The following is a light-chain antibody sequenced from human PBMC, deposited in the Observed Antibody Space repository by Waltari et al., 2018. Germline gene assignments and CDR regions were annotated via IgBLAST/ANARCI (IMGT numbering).Light chain of an antibody. V-gene: IGKV1-8*01. Sequence: AILITQSPSSRSASTGDKGTITCRASQGISNYLAWYQQTPVKAPTLLIYDASALPRGVPSRFSGSGSGTDCTLTISCLQSEDFATFYCQQYYGYPLTFGPGTKVDVK. CDR2: DAS. J-gene: IGKJ3*01. CDR1: QGISNY. CDR3: QQYYGYPLT.